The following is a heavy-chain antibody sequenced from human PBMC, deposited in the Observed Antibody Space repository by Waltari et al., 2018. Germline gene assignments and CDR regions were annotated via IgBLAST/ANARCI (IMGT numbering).Heavy chain of an antibody. V-gene: IGHV4-59*01. D-gene: IGHD2-8*02. CDR3: ARVHCTGGVCSNYYYYMDV. CDR1: GGSISTYF. CDR2: ISYSGNT. J-gene: IGHJ6*03. Sequence: QVQLQESGPGLVKPSETLSLTCTVSGGSISTYFWSWIRQPPGKGLEWIGDISYSGNTKYDPSLKSRVTISVDTSKNQFSLKLSSVTATDTAVYYCARVHCTGGVCSNYYYYMDVWGKGTTVTVSS.